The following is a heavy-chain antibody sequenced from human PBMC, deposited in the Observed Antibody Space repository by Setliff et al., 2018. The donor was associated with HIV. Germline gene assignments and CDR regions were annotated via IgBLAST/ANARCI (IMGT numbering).Heavy chain of an antibody. J-gene: IGHJ6*03. CDR3: ARATQLRAGVVDPAAKYFYYYMDV. CDR1: GFTFSSYW. D-gene: IGHD2-2*01. Sequence: GGSLRLSCAASGFTFSSYWMSWVRQAPGKGLEWVANIKQDGSEKYYVDSVRGRFTISRDNAKNAVYLKINSLRAEDTAVYYCARATQLRAGVVDPAAKYFYYYMDVWGKGTTVTSP. V-gene: IGHV3-7*01. CDR2: IKQDGSEK.